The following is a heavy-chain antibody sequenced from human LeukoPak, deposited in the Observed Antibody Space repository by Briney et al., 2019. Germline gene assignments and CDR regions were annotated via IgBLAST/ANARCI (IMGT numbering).Heavy chain of an antibody. J-gene: IGHJ4*02. CDR3: AKDRGRSAFYSFDY. D-gene: IGHD1-26*01. CDR2: IKQDGSEK. CDR1: GFTFSSYW. V-gene: IGHV3-7*03. Sequence: GGSLRLSCAASGFTFSSYWMTWVRQAPGKGLEWVANIKQDGSEKYYVDSVKGRFTISRDNAKNSLYLQMNSLRAEDTAVYYCAKDRGRSAFYSFDYWGQGTLVTVSS.